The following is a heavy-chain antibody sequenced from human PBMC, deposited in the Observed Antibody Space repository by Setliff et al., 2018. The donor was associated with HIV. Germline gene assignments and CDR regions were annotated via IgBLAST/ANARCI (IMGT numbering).Heavy chain of an antibody. CDR1: GESFSDYS. CDR2: ITHSGTT. CDR3: AREVTLRVYGDYAQYHYYMDV. Sequence: SETLSLTCAVYGESFSDYSWTWIRQPPGKGLEWIGEITHSGTTNYNPSLKSRVTISVDTSKNQFSLHLTSVTAADTAVYYCAREVTLRVYGDYAQYHYYMDVWGKGTTVTVSS. J-gene: IGHJ6*03. V-gene: IGHV4-34*01. D-gene: IGHD4-17*01.